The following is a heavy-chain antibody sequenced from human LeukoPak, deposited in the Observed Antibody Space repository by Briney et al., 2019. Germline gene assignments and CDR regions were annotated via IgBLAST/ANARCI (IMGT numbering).Heavy chain of an antibody. D-gene: IGHD6-19*01. V-gene: IGHV3-7*01. Sequence: PGGSLRLSCAASGFTFSSYAMSWVRQAPGKGLEWVANIKQDGSEKYYVDSVKGRFTISRDNAKNSLYLQMNSLRAEDTAVYYCAREGLVLLDYWGQGTLVTVSS. CDR2: IKQDGSEK. J-gene: IGHJ4*02. CDR3: AREGLVLLDY. CDR1: GFTFSSYA.